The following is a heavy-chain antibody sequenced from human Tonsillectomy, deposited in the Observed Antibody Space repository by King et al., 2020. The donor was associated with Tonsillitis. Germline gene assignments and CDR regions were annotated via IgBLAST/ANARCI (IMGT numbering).Heavy chain of an antibody. D-gene: IGHD1-7*01. CDR1: GFTFDDYP. CDR3: AKGGTTVISASAIPYGVDV. Sequence: DVQLVESGGGLVQPGRSLRLACAASGFTFDDYPMHWVRQAPGKGLEWVAGISWNSGSIGYVDSVKGRFTISRDKAKKSMFLQMNNLRADDTALYFCAKGGTTVISASAIPYGVDVWGPGTTVSVSS. V-gene: IGHV3-9*01. J-gene: IGHJ6*02. CDR2: ISWNSGSI.